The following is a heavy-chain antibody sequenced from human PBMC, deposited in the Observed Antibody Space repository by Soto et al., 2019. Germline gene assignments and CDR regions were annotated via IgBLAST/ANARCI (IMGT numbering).Heavy chain of an antibody. D-gene: IGHD1-1*01. CDR2: ISVSGGTT. Sequence: EVQLLESGGGLVQPGGSLRLSCAASGVTFTNYAMSWVRQAPGKGLEWVSGISVSGGTTYYADSVKGRFIVSRDDSKNTLYLQMNTLRAEDTAVYYCATWHEREHAYDVWGQGTTVTVSS. J-gene: IGHJ3*01. CDR1: GVTFTNYA. CDR3: ATWHEREHAYDV. V-gene: IGHV3-23*01.